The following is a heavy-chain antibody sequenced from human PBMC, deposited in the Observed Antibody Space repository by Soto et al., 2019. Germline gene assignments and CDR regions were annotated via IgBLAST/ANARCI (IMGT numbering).Heavy chain of an antibody. V-gene: IGHV1-69*13. CDR3: ARAQSYYYDSSGCLDY. D-gene: IGHD3-22*01. J-gene: IGHJ4*02. CDR1: GGTFSSYA. Sequence: SVKVSCKASGGTFSSYAISWVRQAPGQGLEWMGGIIPIFGTANYAQKFQGRVTITADESTSTAYMELSSLRSEDTAVYYCARAQSYYYDSSGCLDYWGQGTLVTVPS. CDR2: IIPIFGTA.